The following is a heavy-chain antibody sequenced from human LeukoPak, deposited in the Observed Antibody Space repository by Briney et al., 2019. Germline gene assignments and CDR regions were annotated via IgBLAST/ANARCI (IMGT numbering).Heavy chain of an antibody. CDR2: ISGSGGST. CDR3: VKSNTAMVTPSLNYFDY. CDR1: GFTFSSYA. J-gene: IGHJ4*02. V-gene: IGHV3-23*01. Sequence: PGGSLRLSCAASGFTFSSYAMSWVRQAPGKGLEWVSAISGSGGSTYYADSVKGRFTISRDNSKNTLYLQMNSLRAEDTAVYYCVKSNTAMVTPSLNYFDYWGQGTLVTVSS. D-gene: IGHD5-18*01.